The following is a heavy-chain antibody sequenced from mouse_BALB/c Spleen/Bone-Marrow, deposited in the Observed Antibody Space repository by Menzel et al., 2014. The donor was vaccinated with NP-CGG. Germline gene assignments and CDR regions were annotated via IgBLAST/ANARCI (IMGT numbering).Heavy chain of an antibody. CDR2: INPASSTI. CDR3: AKNYYYGYVAY. CDR1: GFDFSRYW. J-gene: IGHJ3*01. V-gene: IGHV4-1*02. D-gene: IGHD1-2*01. Sequence: EVMLVEPGGGLVQPGGSLKLSCAASGFDFSRYWMTRVRQAPGKGLEWIGGINPASSTINYTPSLRDKFIISRDNAKNTLYLQMSKVRSEDTALYYCAKNYYYGYVAYWGQGTLVTVSA.